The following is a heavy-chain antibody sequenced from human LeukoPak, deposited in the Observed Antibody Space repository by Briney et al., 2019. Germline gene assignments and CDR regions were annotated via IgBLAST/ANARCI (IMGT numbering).Heavy chain of an antibody. CDR2: IYTSGST. CDR3: ARDRGDPDYYYYYMDV. CDR1: GGSISSGSYY. D-gene: IGHD2-21*01. Sequence: SETLSLTCTVSGGSISSGSYYWSWIRQPAGKGLEWIGRIYTSGSTNYNPSLKSRVTISVDTSKNQFSLKLSSVTAADTAVYYCARDRGDPDYYYYYMDVWGKGTTVTVSS. V-gene: IGHV4-61*02. J-gene: IGHJ6*03.